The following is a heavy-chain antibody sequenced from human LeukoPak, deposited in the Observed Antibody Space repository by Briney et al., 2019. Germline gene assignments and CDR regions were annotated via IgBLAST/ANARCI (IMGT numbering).Heavy chain of an antibody. CDR2: ISSSSSYI. V-gene: IGHV3-21*04. Sequence: GGSLRLSCAASDFTFSIYGMHWVRQAPGKGLEWVSSISSSSSYIYYADSVKGRFTISRDSSKNTLYLQMNSLRAEDTAVYDCAKAWERYSPDYWGQGTLVTVSS. CDR1: DFTFSIYG. D-gene: IGHD3-9*01. J-gene: IGHJ4*02. CDR3: AKAWERYSPDY.